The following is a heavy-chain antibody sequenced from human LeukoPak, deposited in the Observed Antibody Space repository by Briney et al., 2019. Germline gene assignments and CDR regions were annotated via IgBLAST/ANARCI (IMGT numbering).Heavy chain of an antibody. V-gene: IGHV4-39*01. Sequence: SETLSLTCTVSGGSLSSSSYYWGWIRQPPGKGLEWIGSIYYTGDTYYNPSLKSRITISVDTSKDPFSLKMTYVTAAHTALYYCARHPRVEVVDPGAPNMWGQGTMVTVS. CDR3: ARHPRVEVVDPGAPNM. J-gene: IGHJ3*02. D-gene: IGHD3-22*01. CDR1: GGSLSSSSYY. CDR2: IYYTGDT.